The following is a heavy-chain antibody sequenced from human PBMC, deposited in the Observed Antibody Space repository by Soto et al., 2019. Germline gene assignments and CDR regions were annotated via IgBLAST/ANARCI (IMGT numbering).Heavy chain of an antibody. D-gene: IGHD3-10*01. Sequence: EVQLWESGGGLVRPGESLRLSCTASGFSFSTYSMSWVRQAPGKGLEWVSGLSATGYSTYYADSVEGRFTISRDNSRNTLYLQMNSLRAEDTAVYYCASSFGATWDLYYFIYWGQGTRVTVSS. V-gene: IGHV3-23*01. CDR1: GFSFSTYS. CDR2: LSATGYST. CDR3: ASSFGATWDLYYFIY. J-gene: IGHJ4*02.